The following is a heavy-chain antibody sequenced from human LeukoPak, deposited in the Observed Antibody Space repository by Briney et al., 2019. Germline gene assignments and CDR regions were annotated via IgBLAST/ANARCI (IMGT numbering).Heavy chain of an antibody. CDR1: GGSFSGYY. J-gene: IGHJ4*02. Sequence: SETLSLTCAVYGGSFSGYYWSWIRQPPGKGLEWIGEINHSGSTNYNPPLKSRVTISVDTSKNQFSLKLSSVTAADTAVYYCARDRMDYYDSSGYYYEDWGQGTLVTVSS. CDR2: INHSGST. V-gene: IGHV4-34*01. D-gene: IGHD3-22*01. CDR3: ARDRMDYYDSSGYYYED.